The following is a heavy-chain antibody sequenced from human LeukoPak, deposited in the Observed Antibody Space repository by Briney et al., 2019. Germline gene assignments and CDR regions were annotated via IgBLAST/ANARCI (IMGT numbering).Heavy chain of an antibody. CDR2: TRGDGSST. J-gene: IGHJ4*02. CDR1: GFTFSTYW. V-gene: IGHV3-74*01. D-gene: IGHD6-25*01. CDR3: ARDSSGWGFDY. Sequence: GGSLRLSCAASGFTFSTYWMHWVRQAPGKGLVWVSGTRGDGSSTIYADSVKGRFTISRDNARNTLYLQVNSLRAEDTAVYYCARDSSGWGFDYWGQGSLVTVSS.